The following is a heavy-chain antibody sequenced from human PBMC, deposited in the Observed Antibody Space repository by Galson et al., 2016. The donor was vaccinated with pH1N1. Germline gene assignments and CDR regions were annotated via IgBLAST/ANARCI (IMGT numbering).Heavy chain of an antibody. CDR2: IYHAGNT. D-gene: IGHD1-14*01. V-gene: IGHV4-4*02. J-gene: IGHJ6*02. Sequence: ETLSLTCVVSGDSISNTNWWSWVRQPPGKGLEWVGEIYHAGNTNYNPSLKSRLTISVDKSKTQFSLKLTSVTAADTAVYYCARIHATRVDSNRYFYAGLDVWGQGTTVTVSS. CDR1: GDSISNTNW. CDR3: ARIHATRVDSNRYFYAGLDV.